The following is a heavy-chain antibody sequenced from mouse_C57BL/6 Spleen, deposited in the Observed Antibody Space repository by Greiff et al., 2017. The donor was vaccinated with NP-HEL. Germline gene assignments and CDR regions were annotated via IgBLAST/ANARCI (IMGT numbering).Heavy chain of an antibody. J-gene: IGHJ4*01. CDR3: ACYYDYDAGYAMDY. CDR2: IDPEDGET. CDR1: GFNIKDYY. D-gene: IGHD2-4*01. V-gene: IGHV14-2*01. Sequence: VQLQQSGAELVKPGASVKLSCTASGFNIKDYYMHWVKQRTEQGLEWIGRIDPEDGETKYAPKFQGKANITADTSSNTAYLQLSSLTSEDTAVDYFACYYDYDAGYAMDYWGQGTSVTVSS.